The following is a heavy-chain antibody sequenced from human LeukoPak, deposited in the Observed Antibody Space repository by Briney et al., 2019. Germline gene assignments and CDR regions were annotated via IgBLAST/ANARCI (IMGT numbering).Heavy chain of an antibody. J-gene: IGHJ4*02. V-gene: IGHV3-23*01. CDR1: GFTFSSYA. Sequence: GGSLRLSCAASGFTFSSYAMCWVRQAPGKGLEWVSAISGSGGSTYYADSVKGRFTISRDNSKNTLYLQMNSLRAEDTAVYYCAKDRTSSGEMGTRDYFDYWGQGTLVTVSS. D-gene: IGHD5-24*01. CDR2: ISGSGGST. CDR3: AKDRTSSGEMGTRDYFDY.